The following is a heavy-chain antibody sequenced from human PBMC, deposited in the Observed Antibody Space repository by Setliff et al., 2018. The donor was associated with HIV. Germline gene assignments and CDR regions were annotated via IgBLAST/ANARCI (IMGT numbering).Heavy chain of an antibody. J-gene: IGHJ4*02. CDR3: ARTRGRAPVSYYFDN. V-gene: IGHV4-59*01. CDR1: GGSISSYY. Sequence: TSETLSLTCTVSGGSISSYYWTWIRQPPGKGLEWIGYIYYSGSTSYNPSLNSRVTMSVDTSRDQFSLKLSSVTAADTAVYYCARTRGRAPVSYYFDNWGQGRLVTVSS. D-gene: IGHD2-2*01. CDR2: IYYSGST.